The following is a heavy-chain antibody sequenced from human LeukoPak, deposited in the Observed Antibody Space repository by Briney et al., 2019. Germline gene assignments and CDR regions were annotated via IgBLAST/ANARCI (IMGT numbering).Heavy chain of an antibody. V-gene: IGHV1-69*05. CDR2: IIPVFGTT. CDR3: AGDFYGSGSCRPAFDY. J-gene: IGHJ4*02. D-gene: IGHD3-10*01. Sequence: SVKVSCKTSGGVFSDYPVSWVRLAPGQGLEWMGSIIPVFGTTTYAPKFQGRVSLSIHESAGTAYMELSDLTFEDTAIYYCAGDFYGSGSCRPAFDYWGQGTLVTVSS. CDR1: GGVFSDYP.